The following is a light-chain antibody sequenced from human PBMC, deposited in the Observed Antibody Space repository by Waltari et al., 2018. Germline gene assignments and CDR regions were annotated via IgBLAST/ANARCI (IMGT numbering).Light chain of an antibody. CDR2: QDN. V-gene: IGLV3-1*01. Sequence: SFELTQPPSVSVSPGQTARITCSGDKLGDNFVCWYRQRPGQYPVLIIYQDNKRPSGIPERLSGSTSGNTATLTISETQAIDEADYYCQAWDSSTAVVFGGGTKLTV. J-gene: IGLJ3*02. CDR1: KLGDNF. CDR3: QAWDSSTAVV.